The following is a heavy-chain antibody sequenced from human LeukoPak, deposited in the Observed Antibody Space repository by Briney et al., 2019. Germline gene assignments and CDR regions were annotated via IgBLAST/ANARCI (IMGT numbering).Heavy chain of an antibody. CDR2: FHYSGGT. Sequence: PSETLSLTCRVSGASVSNYYWSWIRQSPGKGLEWIGFFHYSGGTNYNPSLNSRVTTSIDTSMNQLSLTLVSVTAADTAVYFCARHHDGGPKLRLDFWGLGVLVTVSS. CDR3: ARHHDGGPKLRLDF. D-gene: IGHD2-15*01. CDR1: GASVSNYY. V-gene: IGHV4-59*08. J-gene: IGHJ4*02.